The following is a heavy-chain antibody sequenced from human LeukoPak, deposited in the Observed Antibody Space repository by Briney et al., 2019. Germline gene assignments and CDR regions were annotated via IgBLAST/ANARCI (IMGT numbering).Heavy chain of an antibody. CDR1: GGTFSSYA. Sequence: SVKVSCKASGGTFSSYAISWVRQAPGQGLEWMGGIIPIFGTANYAQKFQGRVTITADESTSTAYMELSSLRSDDTAVYYCARRDSGTYYNYWGQGTLVTVSS. D-gene: IGHD1-26*01. CDR3: ARRDSGTYYNY. V-gene: IGHV1-69*13. J-gene: IGHJ4*02. CDR2: IIPIFGTA.